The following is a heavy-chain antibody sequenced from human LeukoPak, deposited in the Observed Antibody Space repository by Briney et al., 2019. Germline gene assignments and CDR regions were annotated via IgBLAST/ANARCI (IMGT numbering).Heavy chain of an antibody. V-gene: IGHV1-2*02. CDR3: ARESIFGVVNPFDY. Sequence: GASVKVSCTASGYTFTGYYMHWVRQAPGQGLAWMGWINPNSGGTNYAQKFQGRVTMTRDTSISTAYMELSRLRSDDTAVYYCARESIFGVVNPFDYWGQGTLVTVSP. CDR2: INPNSGGT. J-gene: IGHJ4*02. D-gene: IGHD3-3*01. CDR1: GYTFTGYY.